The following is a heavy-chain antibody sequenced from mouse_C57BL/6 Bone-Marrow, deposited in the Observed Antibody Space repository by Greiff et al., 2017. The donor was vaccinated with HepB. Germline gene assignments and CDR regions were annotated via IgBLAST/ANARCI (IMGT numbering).Heavy chain of an antibody. Sequence: EVNVVESGGGLVKPGGSLKLSCAASGFTFSSYAMSWVRQTPEKRLEWVATISDGGSYTYYPDNVKGRFTISRDNAKNNLYLQMSHLKSEDTAMYYCARDPFDYYGSSGAYWGQGTLVTVSA. CDR1: GFTFSSYA. V-gene: IGHV5-4*01. D-gene: IGHD1-1*01. CDR3: ARDPFDYYGSSGAY. J-gene: IGHJ3*01. CDR2: ISDGGSYT.